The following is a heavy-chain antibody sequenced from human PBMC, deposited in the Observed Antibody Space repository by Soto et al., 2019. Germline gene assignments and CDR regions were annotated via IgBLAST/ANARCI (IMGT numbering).Heavy chain of an antibody. CDR2: ISAYNGNT. CDR3: ARGGCSGGSCYNYFDY. V-gene: IGHV1-18*01. J-gene: IGHJ4*02. CDR1: GYTFTSYG. D-gene: IGHD2-15*01. Sequence: ASVKVSCKASGYTFTSYGISWVRQAPGQGLEWMGWISAYNGNTNYAQKPQGRVTMTTDTSTSTAYMELRSLRPDDTAVYYCARGGCSGGSCYNYFDYWGQGTLVTVSS.